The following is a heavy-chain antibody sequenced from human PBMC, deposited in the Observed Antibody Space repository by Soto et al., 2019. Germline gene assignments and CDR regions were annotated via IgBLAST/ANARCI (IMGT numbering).Heavy chain of an antibody. CDR1: GGSISSGDYY. CDR3: ARGFRYDGWFDP. D-gene: IGHD1-1*01. Sequence: PSDTLSLTCTVSGGSISSGDYYWSWIRQPPGKGLEWIGYIYYSGSTYYNPSLKSRVTISVDTSKNQFSLKLSSVTAADTAVYYCARGFRYDGWFDPWGQGTLVTVSS. J-gene: IGHJ5*02. V-gene: IGHV4-30-4*02. CDR2: IYYSGST.